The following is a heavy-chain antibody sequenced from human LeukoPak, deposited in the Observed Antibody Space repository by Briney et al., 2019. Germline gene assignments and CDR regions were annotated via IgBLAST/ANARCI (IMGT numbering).Heavy chain of an antibody. CDR1: GFTFSSYW. D-gene: IGHD6-19*01. Sequence: PGGSLRLSCAASGFTFSSYWMHWVRQAPGKGLVWVSHINSDGSTTSYADSVKGRFTISRDNAKNTLYLQMNSLRAEDTAVYYCAKGVRPFFYSSGSNLDYWGQGTLVTVSS. J-gene: IGHJ4*02. CDR2: INSDGSTT. CDR3: AKGVRPFFYSSGSNLDY. V-gene: IGHV3-74*01.